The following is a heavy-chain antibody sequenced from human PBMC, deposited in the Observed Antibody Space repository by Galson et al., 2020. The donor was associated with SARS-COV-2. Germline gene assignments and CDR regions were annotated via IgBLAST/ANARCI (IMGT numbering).Heavy chain of an antibody. CDR3: ARGGSRPIMAFDYYYFYMDV. CDR2: ISHSGST. J-gene: IGHJ6*03. Sequence: SETLSLTCAVYGGSFSDYSCTWVRQPPGKGLEWIGEISHSGSTNYSPSLKSRVFMSVDTSKNQFSLKLSSVTAADTAVYYCARGGSRPIMAFDYYYFYMDVWGKGTTVTVSS. V-gene: IGHV4-34*01. D-gene: IGHD3-10*01. CDR1: GGSFSDYS.